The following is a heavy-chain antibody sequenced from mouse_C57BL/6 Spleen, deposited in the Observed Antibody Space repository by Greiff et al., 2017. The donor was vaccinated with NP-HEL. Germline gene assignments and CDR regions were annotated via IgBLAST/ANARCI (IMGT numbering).Heavy chain of an antibody. D-gene: IGHD1-1*01. CDR2: IYPGDGDT. CDR1: GYAFSSSW. V-gene: IGHV1-82*01. J-gene: IGHJ4*01. CDR3: AIYGSNAMDY. Sequence: VKLVESGPELVKPGASVKISCKASGYAFSSSWMNWVKQRPGKGLEWIGRIYPGDGDTNYNGKFKGKATLTADKSSSTAYMQLSSLTSEDSAVYFCAIYGSNAMDYWGQGTSVTVSS.